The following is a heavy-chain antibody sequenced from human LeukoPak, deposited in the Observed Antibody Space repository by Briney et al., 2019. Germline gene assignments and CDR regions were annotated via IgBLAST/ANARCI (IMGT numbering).Heavy chain of an antibody. CDR1: GVTVSSNY. CDR2: IYNDGRT. J-gene: IGHJ4*02. Sequence: GGSLRLSCAASGVTVSSNYMSWVRQAPGKGLEWVSFIYNDGRTQHTDSVKGRFTISRDNSKNTLYLQMNSLRAEDTAVYYCARWYCSSTNCYYDYWGQGTLVTVSS. CDR3: ARWYCSSTNCYYDY. V-gene: IGHV3-53*01. D-gene: IGHD2-2*01.